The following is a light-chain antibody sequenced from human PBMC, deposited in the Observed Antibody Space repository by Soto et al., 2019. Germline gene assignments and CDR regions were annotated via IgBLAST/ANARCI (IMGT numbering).Light chain of an antibody. V-gene: IGKV3-20*01. CDR2: GPS. CDR1: QSVSNN. J-gene: IGKJ1*01. Sequence: EIVVTQSPATLSVSPGEGATLSCRASQSVSNNLAWYHQKPGQAPRLLIYGPSTRASGIPARFSGSGSGTDFTLTISRLEPEDFAVYYCQQYGSSPRTFGQGTKVDIK. CDR3: QQYGSSPRT.